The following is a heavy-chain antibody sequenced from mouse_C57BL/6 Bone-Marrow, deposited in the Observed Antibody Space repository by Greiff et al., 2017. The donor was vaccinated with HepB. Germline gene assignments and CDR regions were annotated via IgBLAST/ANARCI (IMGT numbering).Heavy chain of an antibody. D-gene: IGHD3-2*02. V-gene: IGHV1-55*01. CDR1: GYTFTSYW. CDR3: ASRGQLRLPLAMDY. J-gene: IGHJ4*01. Sequence: VQLQQPGAELVKPGASVKMSCKASGYTFTSYWITWVKQRPGQGLEWIGDIYPGSGSTNYNEKFKSKATLTVDTYSSTAYMQLSSLTSEDSAVYYGASRGQLRLPLAMDYWGQGTSVTVSS. CDR2: IYPGSGST.